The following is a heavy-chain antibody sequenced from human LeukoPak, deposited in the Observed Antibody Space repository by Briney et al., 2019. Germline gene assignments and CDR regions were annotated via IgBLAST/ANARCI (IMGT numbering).Heavy chain of an antibody. Sequence: ASVTVSCTASGYTFTNYDINWVRQATGQGLEWLGWMSASSGNTGYAQKFQGRVSMTRATSISTAYLELSSLTFEDTAVYYCARTPPKGDIDYWGQGTLVTVSS. V-gene: IGHV1-8*01. CDR3: ARTPPKGDIDY. D-gene: IGHD2-21*02. J-gene: IGHJ4*02. CDR1: GYTFTNYD. CDR2: MSASSGNT.